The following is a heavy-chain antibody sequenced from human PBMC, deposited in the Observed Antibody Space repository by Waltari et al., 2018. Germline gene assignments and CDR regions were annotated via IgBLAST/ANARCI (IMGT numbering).Heavy chain of an antibody. D-gene: IGHD6-6*01. Sequence: QLQLQESGPGLVKPSETLSLTCTVSGGSISSSSYYWGWIRQPPGKGLEWLGSIYYSGSTYYNPCLKSRVTISVDTSKNQFALKLSSVTAADTAVYYCTVASSSVDAFDIWGQGTMVTVSS. J-gene: IGHJ3*02. CDR1: GGSISSSSYY. V-gene: IGHV4-39*01. CDR3: TVASSSVDAFDI. CDR2: IYYSGST.